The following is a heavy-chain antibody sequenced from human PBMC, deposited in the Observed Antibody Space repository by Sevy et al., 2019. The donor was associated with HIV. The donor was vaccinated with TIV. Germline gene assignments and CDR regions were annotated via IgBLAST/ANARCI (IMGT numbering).Heavy chain of an antibody. CDR3: ARARVERYTSSSNNYHAMDV. CDR1: GFNLEDYG. J-gene: IGHJ6*02. Sequence: GGSLRLSCAGSGFNLEDYGMTWVRQAPGKGLEWVSGINWNGGSIIYADSVKGRFTVSRDNAKNSLYLQMNSLRAEDTALYYCARARVERYTSSSNNYHAMDVWGQGTTVTVSS. V-gene: IGHV3-20*04. D-gene: IGHD5-18*01. CDR2: INWNGGSI.